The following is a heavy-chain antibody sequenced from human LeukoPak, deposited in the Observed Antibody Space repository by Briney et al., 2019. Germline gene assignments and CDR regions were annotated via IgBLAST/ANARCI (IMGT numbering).Heavy chain of an antibody. CDR1: GGTFSSYA. D-gene: IGHD5-24*01. Sequence: ASVKVSCKASGGTFSSYAISWVRQAPGQGLGWMGGIIPIFGTANYAQKFQGRVTITTDESTSTAYMELSSLRSEDTAVYYCAREGDGYNSTRPFNNWFDPWGQGTLVTVSS. CDR3: AREGDGYNSTRPFNNWFDP. CDR2: IIPIFGTA. V-gene: IGHV1-69*05. J-gene: IGHJ5*02.